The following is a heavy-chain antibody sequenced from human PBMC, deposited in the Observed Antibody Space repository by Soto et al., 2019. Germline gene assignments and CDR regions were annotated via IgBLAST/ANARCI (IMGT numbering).Heavy chain of an antibody. CDR1: GFIFDDYT. Sequence: LRLSCAASGFIFDDYTMHWVRQPPGKGLEWLSLITWDSGRRYYADSVKGRFTISRDNSKNSLYLEMNRLSSDDTALYYCAKANSSGWTYYFDGWGLGTPVTVSS. D-gene: IGHD6-19*01. J-gene: IGHJ4*02. CDR3: AKANSSGWTYYFDG. CDR2: ITWDSGRR. V-gene: IGHV3-43*01.